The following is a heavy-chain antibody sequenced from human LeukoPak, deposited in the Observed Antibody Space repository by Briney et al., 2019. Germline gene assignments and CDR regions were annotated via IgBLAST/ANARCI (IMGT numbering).Heavy chain of an antibody. J-gene: IGHJ1*01. CDR3: ARHSSGISMIIL. D-gene: IGHD3-22*01. CDR2: IDYSGTA. CDR1: GGSISWTSDY. Sequence: SEPLSLTCTVSGGSISWTSDYWGWIRQPPGMGLEWIGSIDYSGTAHYYPSLHSRVTISVDTSKNHFSLNLSSVTAADTAVYYCARHSSGISMIILWGQSTLHTVSS. V-gene: IGHV4-39*01.